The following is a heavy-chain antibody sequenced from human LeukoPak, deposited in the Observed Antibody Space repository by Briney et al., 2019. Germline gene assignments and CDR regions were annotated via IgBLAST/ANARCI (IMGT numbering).Heavy chain of an antibody. CDR1: GGTFSSYA. CDR2: IIPIFGMA. CDR3: ARARSDYYDSSGYYYISGFDI. D-gene: IGHD3-22*01. V-gene: IGHV1-69*04. J-gene: IGHJ3*02. Sequence: GASVKVSCKASGGTFSSYAISWVRQAPGQGLEWMGRIIPIFGMANYAQKFQGRVTITADKSTSTAYMELSSLRSEDTAVYYCARARSDYYDSSGYYYISGFDIWGQGTMVTVSS.